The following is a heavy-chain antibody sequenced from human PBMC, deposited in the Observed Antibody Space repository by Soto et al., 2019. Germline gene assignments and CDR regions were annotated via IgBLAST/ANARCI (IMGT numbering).Heavy chain of an antibody. CDR3: ARHSKKTGHFDYSYGMDV. CDR2: IYYRGNT. Sequence: PSETLSLTCSVFGGSMSPYYWSWIRQSPGKGLEWIANIYYRGNTNYNPSLESRVTISIDTSKNQFSLKLNSLTAADTAVYYCARHSKKTGHFDYSYGMDVWCQGT. J-gene: IGHJ6*02. D-gene: IGHD3-3*02. CDR1: GGSMSPYY. V-gene: IGHV4-59*08.